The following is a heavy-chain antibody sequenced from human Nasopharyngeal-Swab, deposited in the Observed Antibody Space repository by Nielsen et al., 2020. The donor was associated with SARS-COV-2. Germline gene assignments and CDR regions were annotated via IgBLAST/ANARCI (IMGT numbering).Heavy chain of an antibody. CDR2: IYTSGYT. Sequence: SETLSLTCTVSGGSINSYYWNWIRQPAGKGLEWIGRIYTSGYTNYNPSLKSRVTLSLDTSKNQFSLNLSSVTAADTAVYYCARDSATRDPHYFDYWGQGTLVTVSS. V-gene: IGHV4-4*07. CDR1: GGSINSYY. D-gene: IGHD3-10*01. CDR3: ARDSATRDPHYFDY. J-gene: IGHJ4*02.